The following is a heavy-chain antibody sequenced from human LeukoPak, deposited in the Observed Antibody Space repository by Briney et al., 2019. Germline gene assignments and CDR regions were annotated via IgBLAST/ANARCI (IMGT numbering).Heavy chain of an antibody. D-gene: IGHD2-15*01. V-gene: IGHV1-18*01. CDR3: ARDPDYCSGGSCYSPIDYYGMDV. CDR2: ISAYKLNT. CDR1: GYTFTGHG. Sequence: ASVKVSCKASGYTFTGHGITLVRQAPGQGLERMGWISAYKLNTSYEQKSQGSVNMTTDTSTSTAYMELRTLRSDNTAVYYCARDPDYCSGGSCYSPIDYYGMDVWGQGTTVTVSS. J-gene: IGHJ6*02.